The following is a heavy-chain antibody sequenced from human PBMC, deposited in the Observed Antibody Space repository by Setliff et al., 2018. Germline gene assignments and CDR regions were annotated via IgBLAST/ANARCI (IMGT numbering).Heavy chain of an antibody. CDR2: IYSSGST. V-gene: IGHV4-61*09. CDR3: ARDLYSSSSGGFYYYYYYMDV. CDR1: GGSISSGSYY. D-gene: IGHD6-6*01. J-gene: IGHJ6*03. Sequence: SETLSLTCTVSGGSISSGSYYWSWIRQPAGKGLEWIGHIYSSGSTNYNPSLKSRVTILVDRSKNQFSLKLSSVIAADTAVYYCARDLYSSSSGGFYYYYYYMDVWGKGTTVTVSS.